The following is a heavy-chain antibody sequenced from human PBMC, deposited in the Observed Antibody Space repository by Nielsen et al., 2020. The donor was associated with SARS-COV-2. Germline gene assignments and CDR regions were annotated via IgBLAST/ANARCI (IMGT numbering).Heavy chain of an antibody. CDR3: GRHLSVVHKGLEI. CDR1: GYSFSSYW. D-gene: IGHD1-1*01. J-gene: IGHJ3*02. Sequence: GESLKISCKGSGYSFSSYWIAWVRQMPGKGLEWMGIIYPGNSETRYSPSFQGQVTISADKSTSTAYLQWSSLKASDTAMYYCGRHLSVVHKGLEIWGQGTMVIVSS. V-gene: IGHV5-51*01. CDR2: IYPGNSET.